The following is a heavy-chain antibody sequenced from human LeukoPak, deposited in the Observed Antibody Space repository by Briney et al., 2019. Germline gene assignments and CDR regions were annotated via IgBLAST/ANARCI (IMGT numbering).Heavy chain of an antibody. CDR3: ARGPYSYDI. CDR2: ISSSGST. V-gene: IGHV4-61*02. Sequence: SETLSLTCTVSGDSISSGDYYWRWLRQPAGRGLEWIGRISSSGSTNYNPPLKSRVTISVDTSKNQFSLKLSSATAADTAVYFCARGPYSYDIWGQGTMVTVSS. CDR1: GDSISSGDYY. J-gene: IGHJ3*02. D-gene: IGHD3-10*01.